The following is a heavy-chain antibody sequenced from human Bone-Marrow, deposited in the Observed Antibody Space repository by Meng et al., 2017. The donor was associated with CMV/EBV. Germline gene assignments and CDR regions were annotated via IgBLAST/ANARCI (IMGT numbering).Heavy chain of an antibody. V-gene: IGHV1-69*02. CDR3: VVVPAASNYYYGMDV. J-gene: IGHJ6*02. CDR1: GGTFSSYT. Sequence: SVKVSCKASGGTFSSYTISWVRQAPGQGLEWMGRIIPILGIANYAQKFQGRVTITADKSTGTAYMELSSLRSEDTAVYYCVVVPAASNYYYGMDVWGQGTTVTVSS. D-gene: IGHD2-2*01. CDR2: IIPILGIA.